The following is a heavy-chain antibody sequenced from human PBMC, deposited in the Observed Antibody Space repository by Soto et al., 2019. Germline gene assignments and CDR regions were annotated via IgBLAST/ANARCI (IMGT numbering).Heavy chain of an antibody. CDR3: ARVASVFGGVYYLSVSGGYFAY. CDR1: GGSISSGGYY. J-gene: IGHJ4*02. D-gene: IGHD3-3*02. Sequence: SETLSLTCTVSGGSISSGGYYWSWIRQHPGKGLEWIGYIYYSGSTYYNPSLKSRVTISVDTSKNQFSLKLSSVTAADPAVFYCARVASVFGGVYYLSVSGGYFAYGGQGTLVPVSS. CDR2: IYYSGST. V-gene: IGHV4-31*03.